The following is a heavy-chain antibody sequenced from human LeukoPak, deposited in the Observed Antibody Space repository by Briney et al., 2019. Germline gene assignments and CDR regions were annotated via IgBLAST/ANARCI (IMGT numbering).Heavy chain of an antibody. Sequence: SETLSLTCTVSGGSISSYYWSWIRQPPGKGLEWIGYIYYSGSTNYNPSLKSRVTISVDTSNNQFSLKLSSGTAAETAVYYCARSNKHEFYLWFDPWGQGTLDSDSS. CDR3: ARSNKHEFYLWFDP. CDR2: IYYSGST. V-gene: IGHV4-59*08. J-gene: IGHJ5*02. CDR1: GGSISSYY. D-gene: IGHD1/OR15-1a*01.